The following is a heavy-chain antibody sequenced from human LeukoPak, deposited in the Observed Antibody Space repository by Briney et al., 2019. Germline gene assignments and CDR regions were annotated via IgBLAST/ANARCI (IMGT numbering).Heavy chain of an antibody. D-gene: IGHD3-10*01. CDR2: INPNSGGT. CDR3: ARVQQLLWFGELPGAFDI. Sequence: GASVTVSCKASGYTFTGCYMHWVRQAPGQGLEGMGWINPNSGGTNYAQKFQGRVTMTRDTSISTAYMELSRLRSDDTAVYYCARVQQLLWFGELPGAFDIWGQGTMVTVSS. CDR1: GYTFTGCY. J-gene: IGHJ3*02. V-gene: IGHV1-2*02.